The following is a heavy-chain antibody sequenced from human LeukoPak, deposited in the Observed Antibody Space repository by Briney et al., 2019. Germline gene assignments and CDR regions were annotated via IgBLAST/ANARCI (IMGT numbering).Heavy chain of an antibody. J-gene: IGHJ4*02. Sequence: PGGSLRLSCAASGFTFSSCGMHWVRQAPGKGLEWVAVISYDGSNKYYADSVKGRFTISRDNSKNTLYLQMNSLRAEDTAVYYCAKDRPHSSGGYFDYWGQGTLVTVSS. V-gene: IGHV3-30*18. CDR3: AKDRPHSSGGYFDY. CDR1: GFTFSSCG. CDR2: ISYDGSNK. D-gene: IGHD6-25*01.